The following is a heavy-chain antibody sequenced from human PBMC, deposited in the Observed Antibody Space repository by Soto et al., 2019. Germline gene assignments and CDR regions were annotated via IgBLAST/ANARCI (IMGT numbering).Heavy chain of an antibody. J-gene: IGHJ5*02. V-gene: IGHV3-30*18. D-gene: IGHD6-19*01. CDR1: GFTFSIYG. CDR2: ISYEGSKK. Sequence: QVKLVESGGGVVQPGRSLRLSCAASGFTFSIYGMHWVRQAPGKGLEWVAVISYEGSKKYYVDSVKGRFTISRDNSKNTLYLQMNSLRVEDTAVYYCAKSDTSSWYSHCFDPWGQGTLVTVSS. CDR3: AKSDTSSWYSHCFDP.